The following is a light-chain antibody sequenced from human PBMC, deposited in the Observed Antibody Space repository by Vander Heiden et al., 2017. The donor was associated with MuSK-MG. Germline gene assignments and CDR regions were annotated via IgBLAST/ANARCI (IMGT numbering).Light chain of an antibody. V-gene: IGLV2-11*01. J-gene: IGLJ2*01. CDR1: SSDVGGYNY. CDR3: CAEAGSYTR. CDR2: DVS. Sequence: QSALTQPRSVSGSPGQSVTISCTGTSSDVGGYNYVSWYQQHPGKAPKLMIYDVSKRPAGVPDRFSGSKSGNTASLTISGLQAEDEADYYCCAEAGSYTRFGGGTKLIVL.